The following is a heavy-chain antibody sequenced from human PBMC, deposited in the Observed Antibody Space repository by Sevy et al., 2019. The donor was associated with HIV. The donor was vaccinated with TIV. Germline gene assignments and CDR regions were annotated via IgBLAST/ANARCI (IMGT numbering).Heavy chain of an antibody. V-gene: IGHV5-51*01. Sequence: GESLKISCKGSGYSFTSYWIGWVRQMPGKGLEWMGIIYTGDSDTRYSPSFQGQVTISAAKSISTAYLQWSSLEASDTAMYYCARKVGDGGDNDAFDIWGQGTMVTVSS. CDR3: ARKVGDGGDNDAFDI. J-gene: IGHJ3*02. CDR2: IYTGDSDT. D-gene: IGHD2-21*02. CDR1: GYSFTSYW.